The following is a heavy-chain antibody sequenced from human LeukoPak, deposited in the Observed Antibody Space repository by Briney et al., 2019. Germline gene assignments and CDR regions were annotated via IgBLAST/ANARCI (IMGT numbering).Heavy chain of an antibody. J-gene: IGHJ6*02. CDR1: GGSISSGGYS. CDR2: IYYSGST. CDR3: VRDKPCGITGTTCGMDV. Sequence: KPSETLSLTCTVSGGSISSGGYSWSWIRQHPGKGLGWIGYIYYSGSTYYNPSLKSRVTISVDTSKNQFSLKLSSVTAADTAVYYCVRDKPCGITGTTCGMDVWGQGTTVTVSS. V-gene: IGHV4-31*03. D-gene: IGHD1-7*01.